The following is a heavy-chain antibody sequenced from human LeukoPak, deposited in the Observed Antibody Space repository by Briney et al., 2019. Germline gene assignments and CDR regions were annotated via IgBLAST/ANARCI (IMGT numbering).Heavy chain of an antibody. D-gene: IGHD6-13*01. J-gene: IGHJ4*02. V-gene: IGHV5-51*01. CDR1: GYSFTSYW. Sequence: GESLKISCKGSGYSFTSYWIGWVRQMPGKGLEWMGIIYPGDSDTRYSPSFQGEVTISADNTISTAYLQWSSLQASDTAMYYCARLGGSSWQAARYWGQGTLVTVSS. CDR2: IYPGDSDT. CDR3: ARLGGSSWQAARY.